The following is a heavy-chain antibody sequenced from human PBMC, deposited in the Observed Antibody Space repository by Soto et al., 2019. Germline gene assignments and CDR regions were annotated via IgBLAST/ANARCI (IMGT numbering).Heavy chain of an antibody. D-gene: IGHD5-18*01. CDR2: INPSGGST. CDR3: AREGKWIQLYYYMDV. V-gene: IGHV1-46*03. CDR1: GYTFTSYY. Sequence: ASVKVSCKASGYTFTSYYMHWVRQAPGQGLEWMGIINPSGGSTSYAQKFQGRVTMTRDTSTSTVYMELSSLRSEDTAVYYCAREGKWIQLYYYMDVWGKGTKVTVSS. J-gene: IGHJ6*03.